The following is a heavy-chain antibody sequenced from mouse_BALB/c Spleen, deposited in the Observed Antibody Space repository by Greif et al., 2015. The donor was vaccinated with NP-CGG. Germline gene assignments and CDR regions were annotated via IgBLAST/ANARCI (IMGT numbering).Heavy chain of an antibody. V-gene: IGHV14-3*02. CDR2: IDPANGNT. CDR3: ASHLTTVVAYYYAMDY. J-gene: IGHJ4*01. CDR1: GFNIKDTY. Sequence: EVQLQQSGAELVKPGASVKLSCTASGFNIKDTYMHWVKQRPEQGLEWIGRIDPANGNTKYDPKFQGKATITADTSSNTAYLQLSSLTSEDTAVYYRASHLTTVVAYYYAMDYWGQGTSVTVSS. D-gene: IGHD1-1*01.